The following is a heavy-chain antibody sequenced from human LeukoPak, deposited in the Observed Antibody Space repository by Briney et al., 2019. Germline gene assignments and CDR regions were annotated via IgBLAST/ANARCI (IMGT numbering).Heavy chain of an antibody. Sequence: ASVKVSCKASGYTFTSYYMHWVRQAPGQGLEWMGIINPSGGSTSYAQKFQGRVTMTRDMSTSTVYMELSSLRSEDTAVYYCARAMTENYYDSRDDAFDIWGQGTMVTVSS. V-gene: IGHV1-46*01. J-gene: IGHJ3*02. D-gene: IGHD3-22*01. CDR1: GYTFTSYY. CDR3: ARAMTENYYDSRDDAFDI. CDR2: INPSGGST.